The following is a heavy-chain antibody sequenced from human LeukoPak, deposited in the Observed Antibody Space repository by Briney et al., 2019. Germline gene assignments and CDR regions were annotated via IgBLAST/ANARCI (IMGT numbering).Heavy chain of an antibody. V-gene: IGHV3-23*01. CDR3: AKAVTGSYYTGLGS. CDR2: IVGSGGAT. D-gene: IGHD3-10*01. Sequence: GGSLRLSCAASGFTFSSYALSWVRQAPGKGLGWVSGIVGSGGATYYADSVKGRFTISRDNSKNTLYLQMNSLRAEDTAVYYCAKAVTGSYYTGLGSWGQGTLLTVSS. J-gene: IGHJ4*02. CDR1: GFTFSSYA.